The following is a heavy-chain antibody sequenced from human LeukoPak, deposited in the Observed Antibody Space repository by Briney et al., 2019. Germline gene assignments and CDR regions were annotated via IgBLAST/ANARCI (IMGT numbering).Heavy chain of an antibody. CDR1: GFTFSSYG. V-gene: IGHV3-30*18. CDR2: ISYDGSNK. CDR3: AKDRVYSGYESYYFDY. D-gene: IGHD5-12*01. J-gene: IGHJ4*02. Sequence: PGGSLRLSCAASGFTFSSYGMHWVRQAPGKGLEWVAVISYDGSNKYYADSVKGRFTISRDNSKNTLYLQMNSLGAEDTSVYYCAKDRVYSGYESYYFDYWGQGTLVTVSS.